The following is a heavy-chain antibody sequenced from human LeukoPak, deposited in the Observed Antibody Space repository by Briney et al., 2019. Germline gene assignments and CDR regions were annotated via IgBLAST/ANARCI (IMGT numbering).Heavy chain of an antibody. D-gene: IGHD3-10*01. CDR2: IKQDGSEK. J-gene: IGHJ4*02. CDR1: GFTFSSYG. CDR3: ARGGRPDY. Sequence: GGSLRLSCAASGFTFSSYGMHWVRQAPGKGLEWVANIKQDGSEKYYVDSVKGRFTISRDNAKNSLYLQMSSLRAEDTAVYYCARGGRPDYWGQGTLVTVSS. V-gene: IGHV3-7*01.